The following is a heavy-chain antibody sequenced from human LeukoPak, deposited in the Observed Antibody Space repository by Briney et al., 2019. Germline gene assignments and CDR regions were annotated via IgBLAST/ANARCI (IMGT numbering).Heavy chain of an antibody. J-gene: IGHJ5*02. D-gene: IGHD6-19*01. CDR2: INWNSDTR. V-gene: IGHV3-9*01. CDR1: GFTFSSYS. Sequence: GGSLRLSCAASGFTFSSYSMNWVRQAPGKGLEWVSGINWNSDTRAYADSVKGRFTISRDNAKNFVYLQMSSLRAEDTAFYYCAKDVDESVAGNNWFDPWGQGTLVTVSS. CDR3: AKDVDESVAGNNWFDP.